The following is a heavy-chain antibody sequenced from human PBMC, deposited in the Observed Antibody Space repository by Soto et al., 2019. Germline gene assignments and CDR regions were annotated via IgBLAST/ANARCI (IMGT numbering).Heavy chain of an antibody. CDR3: SRESVVVPGAMTFVIYYYGMDV. Sequence: QVQLVQSGAEVKKPGASVKVSCKASGYTFTSYGISWVRQAPGQGLEWMGWISAYNGNTNYAQKLQGRVTMTTDTSTSTAYMDLRSLRSADTAVYYRSRESVVVPGAMTFVIYYYGMDVLGQGTTVTVSS. V-gene: IGHV1-18*01. CDR2: ISAYNGNT. J-gene: IGHJ6*02. D-gene: IGHD2-2*01. CDR1: GYTFTSYG.